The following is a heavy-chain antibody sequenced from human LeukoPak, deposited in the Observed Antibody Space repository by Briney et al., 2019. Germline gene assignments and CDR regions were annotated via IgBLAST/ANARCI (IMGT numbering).Heavy chain of an antibody. Sequence: ASVKVSCKVSGYTFTELSMHWVRQAPGEGLEWMGGFDPEEGETIYARKFQGRVTMTEDTSTDTAYMELSSLRPEDTAVYYCATVWPWGLLQRRIPYWGQGTLVTVSS. D-gene: IGHD1-1*01. V-gene: IGHV1-24*01. CDR1: GYTFTELS. CDR2: FDPEEGET. J-gene: IGHJ4*02. CDR3: ATVWPWGLLQRRIPY.